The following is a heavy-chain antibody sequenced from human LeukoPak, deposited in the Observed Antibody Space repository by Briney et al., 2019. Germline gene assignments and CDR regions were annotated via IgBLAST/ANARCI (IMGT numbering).Heavy chain of an antibody. V-gene: IGHV4-30-4*08. D-gene: IGHD3-9*01. CDR1: GGSISSGDYY. Sequence: SETLSLTCTVSGGSISSGDYYWSWIRQPPGKGLEWIGYIYYSGSTYYNPSLKSRVTISVDTSKNQFSLKLSSVTAADTAVYYCARGYTLYDILTGYHYWGQGTLVTVSS. CDR2: IYYSGST. J-gene: IGHJ4*02. CDR3: ARGYTLYDILTGYHY.